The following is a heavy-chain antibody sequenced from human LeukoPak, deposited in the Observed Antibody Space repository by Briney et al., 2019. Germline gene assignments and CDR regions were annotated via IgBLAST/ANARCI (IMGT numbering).Heavy chain of an antibody. V-gene: IGHV3-30*02. D-gene: IGHD6-19*01. Sequence: GGSLRLSCAASGFTFSSYSMNWVRQAPGKGLEWVAFIRYDGSNKYYADSVKGRFTISRDSSKNTLYLQMNSLRAEDTAVYYCAKARGRVAGNIHYFDYWGPGTLVTVSS. J-gene: IGHJ4*02. CDR2: IRYDGSNK. CDR3: AKARGRVAGNIHYFDY. CDR1: GFTFSSYS.